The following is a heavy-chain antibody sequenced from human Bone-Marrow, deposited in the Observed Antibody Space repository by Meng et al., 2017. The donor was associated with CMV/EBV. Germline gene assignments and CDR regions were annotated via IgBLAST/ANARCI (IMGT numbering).Heavy chain of an antibody. CDR3: AREGYSSSWYSGWFDP. CDR1: GFTFSSYE. D-gene: IGHD6-13*01. CDR2: ISSSGSTI. Sequence: GGSLRLSCAASGFTFSSYEMNWVRQAPGKGLEWVSYISSSGSTIYYADSVKGRFTISRDNAKNSLYLQMNSLRAEDTAVYYCAREGYSSSWYSGWFDPWGQGTLVTVSS. V-gene: IGHV3-48*03. J-gene: IGHJ5*02.